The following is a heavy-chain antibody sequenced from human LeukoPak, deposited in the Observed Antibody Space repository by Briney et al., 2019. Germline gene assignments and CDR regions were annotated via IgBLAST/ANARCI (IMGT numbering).Heavy chain of an antibody. D-gene: IGHD5-18*01. Sequence: SETLSLTCTVSGGSISSGGYYWSWIRQPPGKGLEWIGYIYYSGSTNYNPSLKSRVTISVDTSKNQFSLKLSSVTAADTAVYYCARAGTAMVYYFDYWGQGTLVTVSS. V-gene: IGHV4-61*08. J-gene: IGHJ4*02. CDR3: ARAGTAMVYYFDY. CDR2: IYYSGST. CDR1: GGSISSGGYY.